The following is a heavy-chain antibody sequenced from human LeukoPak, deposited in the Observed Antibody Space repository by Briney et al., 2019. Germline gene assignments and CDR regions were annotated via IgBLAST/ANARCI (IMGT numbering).Heavy chain of an antibody. Sequence: ASETLSLTCTVSGGSISSGDYYWSWIRQPPGKGLEWIGYIYYSGSTYYNPSLKSRVTISVDTSKNQFSPKLSSVTAADTAVYYCARAMITFGGVIVKGYYFDYWGQGTLVTVSS. D-gene: IGHD3-16*02. CDR1: GGSISSGDYY. V-gene: IGHV4-30-4*01. CDR2: IYYSGST. J-gene: IGHJ4*02. CDR3: ARAMITFGGVIVKGYYFDY.